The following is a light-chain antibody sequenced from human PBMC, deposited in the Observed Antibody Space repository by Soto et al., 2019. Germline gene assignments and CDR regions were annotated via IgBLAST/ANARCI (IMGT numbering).Light chain of an antibody. CDR2: DAS. V-gene: IGKV1-5*01. J-gene: IGKJ1*01. CDR3: QHYGGLWT. Sequence: DLQMTQSPSTLSPSIGDRITMSFRASQSIGNRLAWYQQKPGTAPKVLIYDASTLESGAPSRFSGSGSGTSFILTISSLQPDDFATYYCQHYGGLWTFGLGTKVDIK. CDR1: QSIGNR.